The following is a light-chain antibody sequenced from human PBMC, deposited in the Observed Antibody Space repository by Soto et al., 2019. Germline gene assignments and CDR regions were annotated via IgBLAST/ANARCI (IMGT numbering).Light chain of an antibody. J-gene: IGKJ1*01. CDR3: QQYNNWPRT. CDR2: GAS. CDR1: QSVSSN. Sequence: EIVMTQSPATLSVSPGERATLSCRASQSVSSNLAGYQQKPGQAPRLLIYGASTRATGIPARFGGSGSGTEFTLTISSRQSEDFAVYYCQQYNNWPRTFGQGTKVEIK. V-gene: IGKV3-15*01.